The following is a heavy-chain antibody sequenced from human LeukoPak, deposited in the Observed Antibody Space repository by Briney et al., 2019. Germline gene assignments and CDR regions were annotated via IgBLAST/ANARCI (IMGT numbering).Heavy chain of an antibody. J-gene: IGHJ6*02. CDR1: GGSFSGYY. V-gene: IGHV4-34*01. CDR2: INHSGGT. Sequence: SETLSPTCAVYGGSFSGYYWSWIRQPPGKGLEWIGEINHSGGTNYNPSLKSRVTISVDTSKNQFSLKLSSVTAADTAVYYCARGFGDIVVVVAATGMDVWGQGTTVTVSS. D-gene: IGHD2-15*01. CDR3: ARGFGDIVVVVAATGMDV.